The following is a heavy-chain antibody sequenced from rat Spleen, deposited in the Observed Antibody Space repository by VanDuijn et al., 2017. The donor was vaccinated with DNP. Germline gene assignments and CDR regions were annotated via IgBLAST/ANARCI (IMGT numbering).Heavy chain of an antibody. Sequence: QVQLKESGPGLVQPSQTLSLTCTVAGFSLTSYYVHWVRQPPGKDLEWMGVIWNTGATQFNSALKSRLSISKDTSNSQVFLKMNSRQTEDTATYYCARDWRGYFDYWGQGVMVTVSS. CDR2: IWNTGAT. CDR1: GFSLTSYY. D-gene: IGHD1-11*01. V-gene: IGHV2-41*01. CDR3: ARDWRGYFDY. J-gene: IGHJ2*01.